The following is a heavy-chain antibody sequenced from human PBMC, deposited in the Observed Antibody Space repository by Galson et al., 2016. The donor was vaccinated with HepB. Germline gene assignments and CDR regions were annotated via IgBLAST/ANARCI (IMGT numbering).Heavy chain of an antibody. CDR1: GFTFSSYA. V-gene: IGHV3-30-3*01. CDR2: ISYGGRNK. D-gene: IGHD1-1*01. CDR3: ARNDDLTPYYYYGMDV. J-gene: IGHJ6*02. Sequence: SLRLSCAASGFTFSSYAMHWVRQAPGKGLEWLAVISYGGRNKYYADSVKGRFTVSRDDSKNTLYLQMNSLRPEDTAVYYCARNDDLTPYYYYGMDVWGQGTTVTVSS.